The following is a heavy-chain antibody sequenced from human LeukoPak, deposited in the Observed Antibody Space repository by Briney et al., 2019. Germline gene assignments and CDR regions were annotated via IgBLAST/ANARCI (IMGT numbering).Heavy chain of an antibody. Sequence: SVKVSCKASGGTFSSYAISWVRQAPGQGLEWMGRIIPIFGTANYAQKFQGRVTITADKSTSTAYMELSSLRSEDTAVYYCARAAPYYDFWSGYPFDYWGQGTLVTVSS. V-gene: IGHV1-69*06. CDR2: IIPIFGTA. D-gene: IGHD3-3*01. J-gene: IGHJ4*02. CDR3: ARAAPYYDFWSGYPFDY. CDR1: GGTFSSYA.